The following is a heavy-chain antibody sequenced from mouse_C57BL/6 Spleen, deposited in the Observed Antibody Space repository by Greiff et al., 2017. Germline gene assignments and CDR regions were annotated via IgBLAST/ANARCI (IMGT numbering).Heavy chain of an antibody. D-gene: IGHD1-1*01. J-gene: IGHJ1*03. CDR1: GFNIKNTY. CDR2: IDPANGNT. V-gene: IGHV14-3*01. CDR3: ARITTVVARNWYFDV. Sequence: EVKLMESVAELVRPGASVKLSCTASGFNIKNTYMHWVKQRPEQGLEWIGRIDPANGNTKYAPKFQGKATITADTSSNTAYLQLSSLTSEDTAIYYCARITTVVARNWYFDVWGTGTTVTVSS.